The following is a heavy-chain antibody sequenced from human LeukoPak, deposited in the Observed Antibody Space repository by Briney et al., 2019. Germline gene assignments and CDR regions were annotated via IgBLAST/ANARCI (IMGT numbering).Heavy chain of an antibody. Sequence: PGGSLRLSCAASGFAFNTYWMHWVRQVPGKGLEWVSAISGSGGSTYYADSVKGRFTISRDNSKNTLYLQMNSLRAEDTAVYYCAKDKGSRSWYFDYWGQGTLVTVSS. CDR2: ISGSGGST. CDR3: AKDKGSRSWYFDY. V-gene: IGHV3-23*01. CDR1: GFAFNTYW. D-gene: IGHD6-13*01. J-gene: IGHJ4*02.